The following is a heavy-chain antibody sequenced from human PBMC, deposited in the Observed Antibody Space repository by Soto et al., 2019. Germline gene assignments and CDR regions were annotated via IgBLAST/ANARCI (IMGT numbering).Heavy chain of an antibody. D-gene: IGHD1-26*01. CDR3: ARPDSPIVTGAFDI. CDR1: GFSVSSNY. V-gene: IGHV3-53*01. CDR2: IYGDATT. J-gene: IGHJ3*02. Sequence: GGSLRLSCAASGFSVSSNYMSWVRQAPGKGLEWVSIIYGDATTNYADSVKGRFTISRDSSKNTLHLQMNSPRADDTAVYYCARPDSPIVTGAFDIWGQGTMVTVSS.